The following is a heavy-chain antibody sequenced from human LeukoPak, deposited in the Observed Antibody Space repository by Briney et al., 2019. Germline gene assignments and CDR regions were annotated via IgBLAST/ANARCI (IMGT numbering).Heavy chain of an antibody. Sequence: SETLSLTCTVSGYSISSGYYWGWIRQPPGKGLEWIGSIYHSGSTYYNPSLKSRVTISVDTSKNQFSLKLSSVTAADTAVYYCARDTYYYDSSGYDDYYLDYWGQGTLVTVSS. CDR1: GYSISSGYY. J-gene: IGHJ4*02. CDR3: ARDTYYYDSSGYDDYYLDY. CDR2: IYHSGST. V-gene: IGHV4-38-2*02. D-gene: IGHD3-22*01.